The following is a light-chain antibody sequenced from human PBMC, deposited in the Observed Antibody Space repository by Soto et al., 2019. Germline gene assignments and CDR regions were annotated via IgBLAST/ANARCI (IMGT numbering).Light chain of an antibody. J-gene: IGLJ2*01. CDR1: SSDVGGYNS. CDR3: SSYAGSNNLV. Sequence: QSALTQPPSASGSPGQSVTIPCTGTSSDVGGYNSVSWYQQHPGKVPKLRIYEVSKRPSGVPDRFSGSKSGNTASRTVSGLQAEDEADYYCSSYAGSNNLVFGGGTKLTVL. CDR2: EVS. V-gene: IGLV2-8*01.